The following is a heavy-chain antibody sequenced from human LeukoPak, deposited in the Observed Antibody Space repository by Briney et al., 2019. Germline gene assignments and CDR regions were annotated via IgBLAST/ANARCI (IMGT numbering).Heavy chain of an antibody. CDR2: ISYDGSNK. D-gene: IGHD5-18*01. CDR3: ARVGRGYSFNVYYFDY. V-gene: IGHV3-30*04. Sequence: PGGSLRLSCAASGFTFSSYEMNWVRQAPGKGLEWVAVISYDGSNKYYADSVKGRFTISRDNSKNTLYLQMNSLRAEDTAVFYCARVGRGYSFNVYYFDYWGQGTLVTISS. CDR1: GFTFSSYE. J-gene: IGHJ4*02.